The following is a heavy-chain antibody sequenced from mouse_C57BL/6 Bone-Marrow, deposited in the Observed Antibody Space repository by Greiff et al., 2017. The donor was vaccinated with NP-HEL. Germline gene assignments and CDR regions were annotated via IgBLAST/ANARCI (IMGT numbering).Heavy chain of an antibody. CDR1: GFTFTDYY. V-gene: IGHV7-3*02. D-gene: IGHD1-3*01. CDR3: ARDKYKGFDY. CDR2: IRNKANGYTT. Sequence: DVQLVESGGGLVQPGGSLRLSCATSGFTFTDYYMSWVRQPPGKALEWLGFIRNKANGYTTEYSASVKGRFTISRDNSQSILYLQMNTLRAEDSATYYCARDKYKGFDYWGQGTTLTVSS. J-gene: IGHJ2*01.